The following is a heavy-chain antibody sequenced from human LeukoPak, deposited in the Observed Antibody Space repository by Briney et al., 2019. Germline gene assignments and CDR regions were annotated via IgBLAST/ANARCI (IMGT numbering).Heavy chain of an antibody. CDR3: ARGPPRYYDILTGYTYNWFDP. Sequence: PGGSLRLSCAASGFTFSSYAMHWVRQAPGKGLEWVAVMSYDGSNKYYADSVKGRFTISRDNSKNTLYLQMNSLRAEDTAVYYCARGPPRYYDILTGYTYNWFDPWGQGTLVTVSS. D-gene: IGHD3-9*01. J-gene: IGHJ5*02. CDR1: GFTFSSYA. V-gene: IGHV3-30-3*01. CDR2: MSYDGSNK.